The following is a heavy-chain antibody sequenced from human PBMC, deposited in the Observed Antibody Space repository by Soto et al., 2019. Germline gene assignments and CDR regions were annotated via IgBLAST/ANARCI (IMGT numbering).Heavy chain of an antibody. D-gene: IGHD3-3*01. V-gene: IGHV4-30-4*01. CDR3: ARDPPSVYDIWRGYYPADTSGMDV. Sequence: SQNLSLTCTVSGGSISSGGYYCSWIRQPPGKGLEWIGYISYSGSTYYNPPLRIRVTISVDTSKNQFALKLSSVTAADTAVYYYARDPPSVYDIWRGYYPADTSGMDVWGQGTKVTVSS. CDR2: ISYSGST. J-gene: IGHJ6*02. CDR1: GGSISSGGYY.